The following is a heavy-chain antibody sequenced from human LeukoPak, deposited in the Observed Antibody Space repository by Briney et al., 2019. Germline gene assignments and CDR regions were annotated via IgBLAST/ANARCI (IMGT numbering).Heavy chain of an antibody. Sequence: MSSETLSLTCTVSGGSISSGSYYWSWIRQPAGKGLEWIGRIYTSGSTNYNPSLKSRVTISVDTSKNQFSLKLSSVTAADTAVYYCARDGYRTVVTAILFDYWGQGTLVTVSS. D-gene: IGHD2-21*02. V-gene: IGHV4-61*02. J-gene: IGHJ4*02. CDR2: IYTSGST. CDR3: ARDGYRTVVTAILFDY. CDR1: GGSISSGSYY.